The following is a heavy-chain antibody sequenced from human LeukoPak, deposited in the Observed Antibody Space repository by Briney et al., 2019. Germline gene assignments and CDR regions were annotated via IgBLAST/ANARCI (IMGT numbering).Heavy chain of an antibody. Sequence: ASVKVSCKASNYTFTSYGISWVRQAPGQGLEWMGWISAYNGNTNYAQKDQGRVTMTTDTSTSTAYMELRSLRSDDTAVYYCARDRGVFKVFDYWGQGTLVTVSS. D-gene: IGHD3-10*01. CDR2: ISAYNGNT. J-gene: IGHJ4*02. V-gene: IGHV1-18*01. CDR1: NYTFTSYG. CDR3: ARDRGVFKVFDY.